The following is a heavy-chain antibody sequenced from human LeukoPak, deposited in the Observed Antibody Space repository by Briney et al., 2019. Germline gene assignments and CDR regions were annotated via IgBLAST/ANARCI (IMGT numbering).Heavy chain of an antibody. J-gene: IGHJ4*02. D-gene: IGHD6-19*01. CDR1: GGTFSSYA. V-gene: IGHV1-2*02. CDR2: INPNSGGT. CDR3: AREWDHSKWLVPALAFDY. Sequence: ASVKVSCKASGGTFSSYAISWVRQAPGQGLEWMGWINPNSGGTNYAQKFQGRVTMTRDTSISTAYMELSRLRSDDTAVYYCAREWDHSKWLVPALAFDYWGQGTLVTVSS.